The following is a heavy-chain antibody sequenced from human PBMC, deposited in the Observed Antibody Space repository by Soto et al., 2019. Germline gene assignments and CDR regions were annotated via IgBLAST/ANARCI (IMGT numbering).Heavy chain of an antibody. CDR3: ARGGDVGGYDLDY. J-gene: IGHJ4*02. Sequence: PSETLSLTSTVYGGKFSGYDWSWIRQPPGKGLEWIGEINHSGSTNYNPSLKSRVTISVDTSKNQFSLRLSSVTAADTAVYYCARGGDVGGYDLDYWGQGTLVTVSS. CDR1: GGKFSGYD. V-gene: IGHV4-34*01. CDR2: INHSGST. D-gene: IGHD5-12*01.